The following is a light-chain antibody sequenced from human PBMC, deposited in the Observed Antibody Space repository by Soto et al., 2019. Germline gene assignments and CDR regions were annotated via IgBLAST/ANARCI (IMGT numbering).Light chain of an antibody. V-gene: IGKV1-39*01. J-gene: IGKJ1*01. CDR3: QQSYSTPPT. CDR2: DAS. Sequence: DIQMTQSPSSLSASVGDRVTITCQASQNINNYLNWYQQKPGRAPKLLIYDASSLQSGVPSRFSGSGSGTDFTLTISSLHPEDSATYYCQQSYSTPPTFGQGTKVDIK. CDR1: QNINNY.